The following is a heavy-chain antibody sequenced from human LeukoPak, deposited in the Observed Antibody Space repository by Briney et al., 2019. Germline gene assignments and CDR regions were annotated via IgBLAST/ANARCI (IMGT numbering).Heavy chain of an antibody. Sequence: GGSLRLSCAASGFTFSRYWMSGVRQAPGKGLEWVANIEQDGSEKYYVDSVKGRFTISRDNAKNSLYLQMNSLRAEDTAVYYCAREFCSGANCYPMGAFDMWGQGTMVTVSS. CDR1: GFTFSRYW. J-gene: IGHJ3*02. V-gene: IGHV3-7*01. D-gene: IGHD2-15*01. CDR2: IEQDGSEK. CDR3: AREFCSGANCYPMGAFDM.